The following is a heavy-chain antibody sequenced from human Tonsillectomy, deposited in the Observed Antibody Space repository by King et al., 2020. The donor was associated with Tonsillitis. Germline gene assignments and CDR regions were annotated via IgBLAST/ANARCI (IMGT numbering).Heavy chain of an antibody. V-gene: IGHV1-18*01. CDR1: GYTFTSYG. J-gene: IGHJ5*02. CDR2: ISAYNGNT. Sequence: VQLVESGAEVKKPGASVKVSCKASGYTFTSYGISWVRQAPGQGLEWMGWISAYNGNTNYAQKLQGRVTMTTDTSTSTAYMELRSLRSDDTAVYYCARDFPYYCSSTSCYALDPWGQGTLVTVSS. D-gene: IGHD2-2*01. CDR3: ARDFPYYCSSTSCYALDP.